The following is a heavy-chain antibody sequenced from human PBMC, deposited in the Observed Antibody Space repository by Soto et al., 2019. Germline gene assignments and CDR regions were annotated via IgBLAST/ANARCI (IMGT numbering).Heavy chain of an antibody. V-gene: IGHV1-69*13. CDR3: ARDLDCCIAVDGPSGMDV. CDR1: GCTFSSYA. D-gene: IGHD6-19*01. J-gene: IGHJ6*02. Sequence: SVNVSCKASGCTFSSYAISWVRQAAGQGLEWRRGLIPILGTANCANKYQGRVTIAAVDTTSTAYTKMSSLRSENTAVYYCARDLDCCIAVDGPSGMDVWGQGTTVTVSS. CDR2: LIPILGTA.